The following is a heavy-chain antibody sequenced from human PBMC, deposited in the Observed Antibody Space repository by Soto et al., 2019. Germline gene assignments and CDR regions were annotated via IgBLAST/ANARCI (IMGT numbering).Heavy chain of an antibody. CDR2: IYYSGST. J-gene: IGHJ4*02. Sequence: SETLSLTCTVSGGSISSYYWSWIRQPPGKGLEWIGYIYYSGSTNYNPSLKSRVTISVDTSKNQFSLKLSSVTAADTAVYYCARGAVVVVAATDWGQGTLVTVSS. CDR1: GGSISSYY. V-gene: IGHV4-59*01. D-gene: IGHD2-15*01. CDR3: ARGAVVVVAATD.